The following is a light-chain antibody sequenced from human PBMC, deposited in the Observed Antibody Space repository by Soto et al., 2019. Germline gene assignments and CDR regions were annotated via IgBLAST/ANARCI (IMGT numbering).Light chain of an antibody. Sequence: DIRMTQSPSSLSASVGDRVTISCRASQSIVTYVNWYQQIPGKAPKLLIYDASTLHTGVPSRFSGSGSGTDFTLTLGSLHPEDSATYYCQHSFSPPFTFGPGTTVDIK. J-gene: IGKJ3*01. CDR2: DAS. V-gene: IGKV1-39*01. CDR3: QHSFSPPFT. CDR1: QSIVTY.